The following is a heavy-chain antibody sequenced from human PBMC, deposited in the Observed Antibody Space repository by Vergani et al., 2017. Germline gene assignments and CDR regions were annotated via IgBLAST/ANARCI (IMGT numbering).Heavy chain of an antibody. CDR1: GFRFREHG. D-gene: IGHD6-6*01. CDR3: AKDVSSSSVRPLAY. Sequence: EVQLLESGGGSVQPGESLRLSCVASGFRFREHGMNWVRQAPGKGLEWVSGISGHDHRTLYADSVKGRFIISRDDSKNTLYLQMNSLRAEDTAVYYCAKDVSSSSVRPLAYWGQGTLVTVSS. CDR2: ISGHDHRT. V-gene: IGHV3-23*01. J-gene: IGHJ4*02.